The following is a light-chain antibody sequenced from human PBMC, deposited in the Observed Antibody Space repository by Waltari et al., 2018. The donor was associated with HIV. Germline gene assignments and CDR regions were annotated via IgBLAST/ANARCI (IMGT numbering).Light chain of an antibody. CDR1: SSDVGAYNY. Sequence: QSALTQPPSASGSPGQSVTISCTGTSSDVGAYNYVSWYQQHPGKAPKLMISEVSERPSGVPDRFSGSKSGNTASLTVSGLQVEDEADYYCATWDSSLNAVVFGGGTKLTVL. J-gene: IGLJ3*02. CDR2: EVS. CDR3: ATWDSSLNAVV. V-gene: IGLV2-8*01.